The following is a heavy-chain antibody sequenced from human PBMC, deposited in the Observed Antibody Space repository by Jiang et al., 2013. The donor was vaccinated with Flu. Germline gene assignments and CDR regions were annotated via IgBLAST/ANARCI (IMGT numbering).Heavy chain of an antibody. CDR2: IIPIFGTA. CDR3: ARDGDIGVGGYYGMDV. Sequence: EVKKPGSSVKVSCKASGGTFSSYAISWVRQAPGQGLEWMGGIIPIFGTANYAQKFQGRVTITADESTSTAYMELSSLRSEDTAVYYCARDGDIGVGGYYGMDVWGQGTTVTVSS. D-gene: IGHD2-21*01. V-gene: IGHV1-69*01. CDR1: GGTFSSYA. J-gene: IGHJ6*02.